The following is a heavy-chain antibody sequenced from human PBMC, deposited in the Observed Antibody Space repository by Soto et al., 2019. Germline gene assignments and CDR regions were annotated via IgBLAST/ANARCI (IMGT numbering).Heavy chain of an antibody. V-gene: IGHV4-59*08. J-gene: IGHJ3*02. CDR2: IYYSGST. Sequence: SETLSLTCTVSGGSISSDYWSWIRQPPGKGLEWIGYIYYSGSTNYNPSLKSRVNISVDTSKNQFSLKLSSVNAADTAVYFFFKQKTAYDILTGYREYAFDIWGQGTMVTVSS. CDR3: FKQKTAYDILTGYREYAFDI. D-gene: IGHD3-9*01. CDR1: GGSISSDY.